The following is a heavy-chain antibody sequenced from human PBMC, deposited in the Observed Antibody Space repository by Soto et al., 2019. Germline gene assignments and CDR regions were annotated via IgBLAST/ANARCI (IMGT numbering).Heavy chain of an antibody. CDR3: ASVGARSLGHNYYYYYGMDV. D-gene: IGHD2-15*01. V-gene: IGHV5-10-1*01. CDR2: IDPSDSYT. J-gene: IGHJ6*02. CDR1: GYSFTSYW. Sequence: PGESLKISCKGSGYSFTSYWISWVRQMPGKGLEWMGRIDPSDSYTNYSPSFQGHVTISADKSISTAYLQWSSLKASDTAMYYCASVGARSLGHNYYYYYGMDVWGQGTKVTVSS.